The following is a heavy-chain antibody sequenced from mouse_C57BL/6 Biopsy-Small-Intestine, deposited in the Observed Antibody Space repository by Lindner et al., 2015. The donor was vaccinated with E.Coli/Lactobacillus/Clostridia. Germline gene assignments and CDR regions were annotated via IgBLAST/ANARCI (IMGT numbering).Heavy chain of an antibody. J-gene: IGHJ4*01. V-gene: IGHV9-1*02. CDR3: AIGGYTSGWSTYPYY. CDR1: GYTFTNYA. D-gene: IGHD1-3*01. Sequence: VKVSCKASGYTFTNYAMNWVRQAPGQGLQWLGRINPNTENPTYAQDFTGRFVFSLDTSLSTAYLQISSLKAEDSAIYYCAIGGYTSGWSTYPYYWGQGTLVTVSS. CDR2: INPNTENP.